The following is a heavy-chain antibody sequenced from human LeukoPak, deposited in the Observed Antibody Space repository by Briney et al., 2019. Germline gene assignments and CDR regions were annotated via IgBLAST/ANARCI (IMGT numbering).Heavy chain of an antibody. Sequence: GGSLRLSCAASGFTFSSYAMSWVRQAPGKGLEWVSAISGSGGSTYYADSVKGRFTISRDNSKNTLYLQMNSLRAEDTAVYYCAKAPHYYGSGGQIFDYWGQGTLVTVSS. V-gene: IGHV3-23*01. CDR3: AKAPHYYGSGGQIFDY. CDR1: GFTFSSYA. J-gene: IGHJ4*02. CDR2: ISGSGGST. D-gene: IGHD3-10*01.